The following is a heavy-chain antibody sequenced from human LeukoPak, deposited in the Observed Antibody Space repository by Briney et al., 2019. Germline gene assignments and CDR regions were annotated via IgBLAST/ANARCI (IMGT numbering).Heavy chain of an antibody. V-gene: IGHV1-69*05. CDR2: IIPIFGTA. J-gene: IGHJ6*03. CDR1: GGTFSSYA. CDR3: ASAVVPAAMLDRWGPYYMDV. D-gene: IGHD2-2*01. Sequence: ASVKVSCKASGGTFSSYAISWVRQAPGQGLEWMGGIIPIFGTANYAQKFQGRVTITTDESTSTAYMELSSLRSEDTAVYYCASAVVPAAMLDRWGPYYMDVWGKGTTVTVSS.